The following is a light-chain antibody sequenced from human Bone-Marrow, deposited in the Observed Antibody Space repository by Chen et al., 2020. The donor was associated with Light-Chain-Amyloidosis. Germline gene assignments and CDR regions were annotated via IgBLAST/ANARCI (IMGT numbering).Light chain of an antibody. Sequence: DIVMTQSPDSLAVSLGERATINCKSSESLLYRSNNKNYLGWYQQQPGQSPKLLMYWASTRESGVPDRFSGSGSGTDFTLTIGSLQAEDVAVYYCQQYYSTPYTFGQGTKLEIQ. CDR1: ESLLYRSNNKNY. V-gene: IGKV4-1*01. CDR2: WAS. CDR3: QQYYSTPYT. J-gene: IGKJ2*01.